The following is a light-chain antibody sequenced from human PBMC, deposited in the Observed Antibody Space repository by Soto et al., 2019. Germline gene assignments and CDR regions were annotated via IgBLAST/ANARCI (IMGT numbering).Light chain of an antibody. V-gene: IGLV8-61*01. J-gene: IGLJ3*02. Sequence: QTVVTQEPSFSVSPGGTVTLTCVLTSGSVSTRNYPSWYQQIPGQAPRTLIYNTNTRSSGVPDRFSGSILGNKAALTITGAQAEDESDYYCGLYVGSGIHWVFGGGTKLTVL. CDR2: NTN. CDR3: GLYVGSGIHWV. CDR1: SGSVSTRNY.